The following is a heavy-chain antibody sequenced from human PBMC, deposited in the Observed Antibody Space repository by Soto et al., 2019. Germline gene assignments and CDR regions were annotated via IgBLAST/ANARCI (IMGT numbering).Heavy chain of an antibody. Sequence: PSETLCLTCSVSGGSISSGGYYWSWIRQPPGKGLEWIGYMFYTGTTYYNPSLKSRITISMDTSKNQFSLRLTSVTAEDTAVYYCAKVPDRWSSSSRFDYWGQGTLVPVSS. D-gene: IGHD6-6*01. CDR1: GGSISSGGYY. V-gene: IGHV4-30-4*01. J-gene: IGHJ4*02. CDR2: MFYTGTT. CDR3: AKVPDRWSSSSRFDY.